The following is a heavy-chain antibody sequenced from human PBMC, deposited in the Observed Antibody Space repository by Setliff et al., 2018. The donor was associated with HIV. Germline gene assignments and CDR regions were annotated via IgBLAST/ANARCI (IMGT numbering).Heavy chain of an antibody. CDR1: GFTFSSYG. D-gene: IGHD5-18*01. V-gene: IGHV3-33*06. Sequence: PGGSLRLSCAASGFTFSSYGMHWVRQAPGKGLEGVAVIWSDGSNKYYADSVMGRFTISRDNSKNTLYLQMNSMRAEETAVYYCAKESPRAGYSVFDYWGQGTLVTVSS. CDR3: AKESPRAGYSVFDY. CDR2: IWSDGSNK. J-gene: IGHJ4*02.